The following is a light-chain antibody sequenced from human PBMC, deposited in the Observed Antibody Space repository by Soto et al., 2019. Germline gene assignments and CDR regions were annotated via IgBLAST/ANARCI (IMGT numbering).Light chain of an antibody. Sequence: EIVVTQSPDTLSLSQGERATLSCRASQSVSNNYLAWYQQNPGQAPRLLIYGASNRATGIPDRFSGSGSGTDFTLTISRLEPEDFAVYYCQQYGSSGTFGQGTKVDIK. V-gene: IGKV3-20*01. CDR2: GAS. CDR3: QQYGSSGT. CDR1: QSVSNNY. J-gene: IGKJ1*01.